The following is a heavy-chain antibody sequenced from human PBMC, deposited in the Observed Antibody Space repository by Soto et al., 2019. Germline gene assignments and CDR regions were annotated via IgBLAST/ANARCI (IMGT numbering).Heavy chain of an antibody. D-gene: IGHD6-6*01. Sequence: PSETLSLTCTVSGGSISISNTIWWSWVRQPPGKGLEWIGEISHGGSTMYNSSLKSRVTISVDTSKSQFTLKLNSVTAADTAVYFCARAPYRSSSGTSWFDPWGQGTLVTSPQ. CDR2: ISHGGST. CDR1: GGSISISNTIW. V-gene: IGHV4-4*02. CDR3: ARAPYRSSSGTSWFDP. J-gene: IGHJ5*02.